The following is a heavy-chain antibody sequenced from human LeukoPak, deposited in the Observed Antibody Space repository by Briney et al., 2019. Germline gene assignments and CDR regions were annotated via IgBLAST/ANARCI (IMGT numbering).Heavy chain of an antibody. Sequence: SETLSLTCAVYGGSFSGYYWSWIRQPPGKGLEWIGEINHSGSTNYNPSLKSRVTISVDTSKNQFSLKLSSVTAADTAVYYCARDQGSYYGVDVWGQGTTVTVSS. CDR1: GGSFSGYY. CDR3: ARDQGSYYGVDV. J-gene: IGHJ6*02. CDR2: INHSGST. V-gene: IGHV4-34*01.